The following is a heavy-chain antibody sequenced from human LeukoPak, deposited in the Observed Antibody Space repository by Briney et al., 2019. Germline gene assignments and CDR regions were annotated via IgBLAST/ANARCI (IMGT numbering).Heavy chain of an antibody. Sequence: GGSLRLSCEGSAFIFSGHWMNWVRQAPGKGLEWVSYISSSSSTIYYADSVKGRFTISRDNAKNSLYLQMNSLRAEDTAVYYCARVKNYDFWSGYYPWGRDTYGMDVWGQGTTVTVSS. V-gene: IGHV3-48*01. J-gene: IGHJ6*02. CDR2: ISSSSSTI. CDR3: ARVKNYDFWSGYYPWGRDTYGMDV. CDR1: AFIFSGHW. D-gene: IGHD3-3*01.